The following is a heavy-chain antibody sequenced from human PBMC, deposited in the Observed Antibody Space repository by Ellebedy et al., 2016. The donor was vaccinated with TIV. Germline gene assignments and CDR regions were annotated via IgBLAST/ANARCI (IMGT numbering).Heavy chain of an antibody. D-gene: IGHD6-19*01. CDR3: ARPPPVAGTDYFDY. CDR1: GFTFSGYA. V-gene: IGHV3-23*01. Sequence: PGGSLRLSCAASGFTFSGYAMSWVRQAPGKRLEWVSGINSRGGSTYYADSVKGRFTISRDNFKNTLYLQMNSLRAEDTAVYYCARPPPVAGTDYFDYWGQGTLVTVPS. CDR2: INSRGGST. J-gene: IGHJ4*02.